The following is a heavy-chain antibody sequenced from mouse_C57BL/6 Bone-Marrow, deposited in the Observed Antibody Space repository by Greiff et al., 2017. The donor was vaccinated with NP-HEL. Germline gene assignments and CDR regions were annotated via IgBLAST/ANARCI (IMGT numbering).Heavy chain of an antibody. J-gene: IGHJ4*01. V-gene: IGHV1-74*01. CDR1: GYTFTSYW. D-gene: IGHD2-4*01. CDR2: IHPSDSDT. Sequence: QVQLQQPGAELVKPGASVKVSCKASGYTFTSYWMHWVKQRPGQGLEWIGRIHPSDSDTNYNQKFKGKATLTVDKSSSSAYMQLSSLTSEDSAVYYCAPLIYYDYDGDAMDYWGQGTSVTVSS. CDR3: APLIYYDYDGDAMDY.